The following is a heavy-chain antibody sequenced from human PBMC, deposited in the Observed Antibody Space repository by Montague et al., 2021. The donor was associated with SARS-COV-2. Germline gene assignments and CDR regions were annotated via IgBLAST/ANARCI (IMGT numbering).Heavy chain of an antibody. CDR1: GFTFDDYA. Sequence: SLRLSCAASGFTFDDYAMHWVRQAPGKGLEWVSLINGDGLTTLLTDSLEGRFIISRDNSKNSLYLQMKSLRTEDTALYFCVKDMSEFDDLNAFDVWGQGTQVTVSS. CDR2: INGDGLTT. V-gene: IGHV3-43*02. CDR3: VKDMSEFDDLNAFDV. D-gene: IGHD3-10*01. J-gene: IGHJ3*01.